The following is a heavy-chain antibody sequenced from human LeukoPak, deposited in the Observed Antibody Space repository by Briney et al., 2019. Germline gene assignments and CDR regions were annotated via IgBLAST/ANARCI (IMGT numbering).Heavy chain of an antibody. D-gene: IGHD3-10*01. CDR3: ARGPGAYYYGSGNSFDP. CDR1: GFTFSSYA. CDR2: ISFDGSNK. V-gene: IGHV3-30*04. J-gene: IGHJ5*02. Sequence: GGSLRLSCAASGFTFSSYAIHWVRQAPGKGPEWVALISFDGSNKYYADSVKGRFTISRDNSKNTLYLQMNSLRAEDTAVYYCARGPGAYYYGSGNSFDPWGQGTLVTVSS.